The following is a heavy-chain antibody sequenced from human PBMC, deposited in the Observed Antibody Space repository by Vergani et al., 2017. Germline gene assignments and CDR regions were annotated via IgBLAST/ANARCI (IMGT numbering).Heavy chain of an antibody. CDR1: GFTFSSYG. CDR3: AREGVGVEDY. V-gene: IGHV3-30*02. Sequence: QVQLVESGGGVVQPGGSLRLSCAASGFTFSSYGMHWVRQAPGKGLEWVAFIRYDGSNKYYADSVKGRFTISRDNSKNTLYLQMNSLRTEDTAVYYCAREGVGVEDYWGQGTLVTVSS. CDR2: IRYDGSNK. J-gene: IGHJ4*02. D-gene: IGHD1-26*01.